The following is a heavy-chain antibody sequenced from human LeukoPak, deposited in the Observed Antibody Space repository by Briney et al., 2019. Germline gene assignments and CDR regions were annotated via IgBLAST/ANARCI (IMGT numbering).Heavy chain of an antibody. CDR3: ARGLWSAHRREYYFDS. CDR1: GYTFTNYA. D-gene: IGHD3-3*01. Sequence: AAVKVSCKASGYTFTNYAVNWLRQAPGQRLEWMGWINAGNGDTKFSQNYQARVTITRDASASTAYMELSSLTSEDTAVYFCARGLWSAHRREYYFDSWGQGTLVTVSS. CDR2: INAGNGDT. J-gene: IGHJ4*02. V-gene: IGHV1-3*01.